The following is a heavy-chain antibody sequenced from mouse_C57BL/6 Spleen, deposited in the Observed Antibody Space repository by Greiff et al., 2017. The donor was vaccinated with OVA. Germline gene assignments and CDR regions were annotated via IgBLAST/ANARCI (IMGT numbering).Heavy chain of an antibody. J-gene: IGHJ1*03. Sequence: VQLQQSGPELVKPGASVKISCKASGYAFSSSWMNWVKQRPGKGLEWIGRIYPGDGDTNYNGKFKGKATLTADKSSSTAYMQLSSLTSEDSAVYFCARRGDYDDGYWYFDVWGTGTTVTVSS. CDR3: ARRGDYDDGYWYFDV. CDR2: IYPGDGDT. V-gene: IGHV1-82*01. CDR1: GYAFSSSW. D-gene: IGHD2-4*01.